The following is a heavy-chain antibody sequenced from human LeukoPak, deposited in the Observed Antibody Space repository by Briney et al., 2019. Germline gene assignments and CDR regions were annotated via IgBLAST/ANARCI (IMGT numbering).Heavy chain of an antibody. D-gene: IGHD3-22*01. V-gene: IGHV3-30*18. CDR1: GFTFSSYG. CDR3: AKAKPWMIVDY. Sequence: GGSRRLSCAASGFTFSSYGMHWVRQAPGKGLGWVAVISYDGSNKYYADSVKGRFTISRDNSKDTLYLQMNSLRAEDTAVYYCAKAKPWMIVDYWGQGTLVTVS. J-gene: IGHJ4*02. CDR2: ISYDGSNK.